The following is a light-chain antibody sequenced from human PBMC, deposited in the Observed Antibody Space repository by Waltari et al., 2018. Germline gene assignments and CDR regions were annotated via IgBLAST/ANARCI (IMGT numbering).Light chain of an antibody. Sequence: DIQMTQSPSSLSASVGDRVTITCQASQDILNYLNWYQQKPGEAPKLLIYDASNLETGVPSRFSGSGSGRDFTFTISSLQPEDVATYYCQQYDYSITFGQGTRLEIK. CDR1: QDILNY. V-gene: IGKV1-33*01. J-gene: IGKJ5*01. CDR2: DAS. CDR3: QQYDYSIT.